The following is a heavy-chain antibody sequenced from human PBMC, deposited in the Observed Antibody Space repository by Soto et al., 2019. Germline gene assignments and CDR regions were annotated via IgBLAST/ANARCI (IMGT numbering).Heavy chain of an antibody. CDR1: CGSISSSSYY. Sequence: QLQLQESGPGLVKPSETLSLTCTVSCGSISSSSYYWGWIRQPPGKGLEWIGSIYYSGSTYYNPSLRSRVTISVDTSKYQCSLKLSSVTAADTAVYYCARERGRYYFDYWGQGTLVTFAS. CDR3: ARERGRYYFDY. V-gene: IGHV4-39*02. J-gene: IGHJ4*02. CDR2: IYYSGST.